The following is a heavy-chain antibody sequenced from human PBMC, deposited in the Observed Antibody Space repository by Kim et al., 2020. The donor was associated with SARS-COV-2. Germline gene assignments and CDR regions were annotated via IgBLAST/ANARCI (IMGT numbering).Heavy chain of an antibody. CDR1: GYTFTDSA. D-gene: IGHD6-19*01. J-gene: IGHJ4*02. V-gene: IGHV1-3*04. CDR2: INTGNGDT. CDR3: GSRPGIAVAGLDY. Sequence: ASVKVSCKASGYTFTDSAIHWVRQAPGQRLEWMGWINTGNGDTKYSQKFQDRVTITRDTSASTAYMDMTSLRSEDTAVYYCGSRPGIAVAGLDYWGQGTLVTVSS.